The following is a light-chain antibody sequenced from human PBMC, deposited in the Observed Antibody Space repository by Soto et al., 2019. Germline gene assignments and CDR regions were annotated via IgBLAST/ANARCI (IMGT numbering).Light chain of an antibody. CDR3: QQRKT. CDR2: GAS. V-gene: IGKV3-20*01. Sequence: ESVLTQSPGTLSLSPGERATLSCRASQSVTSTSLAWYQQNPGQAPRFLIYGASTRATGTPDRFSGSGSGTDFTLTISRLEPEDFAVYYCQQRKTFGQGTKV. J-gene: IGKJ1*01. CDR1: QSVTSTS.